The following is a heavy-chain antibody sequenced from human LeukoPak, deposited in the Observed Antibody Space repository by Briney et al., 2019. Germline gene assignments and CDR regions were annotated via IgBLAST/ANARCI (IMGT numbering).Heavy chain of an antibody. D-gene: IGHD3-3*01. J-gene: IGHJ4*02. Sequence: GGSLRLSCAASRITFTYWMSWVRQAPGKGLGWVANIKQDGSAQYYVDSVKGRFIISRDNAKKSLFLQMNSLSAEDRAVYCVSSFSDDFWSGHFWGQGTLVTVSS. CDR1: RITFTYW. CDR3: SSFSDDFWSGHF. CDR2: IKQDGSAQ. V-gene: IGHV3-7*01.